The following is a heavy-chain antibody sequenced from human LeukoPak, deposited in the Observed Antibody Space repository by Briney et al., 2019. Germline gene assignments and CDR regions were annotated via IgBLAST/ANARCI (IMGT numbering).Heavy chain of an antibody. CDR2: IYTSGST. CDR3: ARDYGGDFWSGYYGYYYYYMDV. CDR1: GGSISSYY. V-gene: IGHV4-4*07. Sequence: SETLSLTCTVSGGSISSYYWSWIQQPAGKGLEWIGRIYTSGSTNYNPSLKSRVTMSVDTSKNQFSLKLSSVTAADTAVYYCARDYGGDFWSGYYGYYYYYMDVWGKGTTVTVSS. J-gene: IGHJ6*03. D-gene: IGHD3-3*01.